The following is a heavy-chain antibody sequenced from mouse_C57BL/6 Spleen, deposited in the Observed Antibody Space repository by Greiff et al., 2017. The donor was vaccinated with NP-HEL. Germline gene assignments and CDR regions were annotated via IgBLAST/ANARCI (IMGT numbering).Heavy chain of an antibody. V-gene: IGHV1-5*01. CDR2: IYTGNSDI. D-gene: IGHD1-1*01. J-gene: IGHJ3*01. Sequence: EVQLQESGTVLARPGASVKMSCKTSGYTFTSYWMHWVKQRPGQGLEWIGAIYTGNSDISFNQTFKGQAKLTAVTAASTAYMELSSLTNEDSAVYYCTINDGSSYGAYWGQGTLVTVSA. CDR3: TINDGSSYGAY. CDR1: GYTFTSYW.